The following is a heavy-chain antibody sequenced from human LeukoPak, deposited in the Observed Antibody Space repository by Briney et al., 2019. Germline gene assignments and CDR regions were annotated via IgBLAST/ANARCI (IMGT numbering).Heavy chain of an antibody. CDR3: ARGGRGSAAVVAPRSFDI. D-gene: IGHD3-22*01. CDR2: ISGSGGST. CDR1: GFIFSSYA. J-gene: IGHJ3*02. Sequence: GGSLRLSCAASGFIFSSYAMSWVRQAPGKGLEWVSAISGSGGSTYYADSVKGRFIISRDISKNTLYLQMNSLRAEDSALYYCARGGRGSAAVVAPRSFDIWGQGTMVTVSS. V-gene: IGHV3-23*01.